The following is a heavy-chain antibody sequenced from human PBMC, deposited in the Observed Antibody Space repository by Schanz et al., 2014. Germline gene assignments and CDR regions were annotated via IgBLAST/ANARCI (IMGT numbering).Heavy chain of an antibody. CDR1: GFAVDNYY. V-gene: IGHV3-11*04. CDR3: ARAGYDADNWFDP. J-gene: IGHJ5*02. CDR2: IGNGGVTI. D-gene: IGHD2-2*01. Sequence: VQLLESGGGLVQPGGSLRLSCAASGFAVDNYYMSCVRQAPGRGLEWVSYIGNGGVTIYYADSVKGRFTISRDNSKNSLYLQMNSLRAEDTAVYYCARAGYDADNWFDPWGQGTLVTVSS.